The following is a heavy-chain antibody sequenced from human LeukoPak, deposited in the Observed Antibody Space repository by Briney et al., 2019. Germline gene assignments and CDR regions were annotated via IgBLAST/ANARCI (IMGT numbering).Heavy chain of an antibody. V-gene: IGHV4-34*01. J-gene: IGHJ4*02. Sequence: SETLSLTCAVYGGSFSGYYWSWIRQPPGKGLEWIGEINHSGSTNYNPSLKSRVTISVDTSKNQLSLKLSSVTAADTAVYYCARFDGYNLDYWGQGTLVTVSS. CDR3: ARFDGYNLDY. CDR2: INHSGST. CDR1: GGSFSGYY. D-gene: IGHD5-24*01.